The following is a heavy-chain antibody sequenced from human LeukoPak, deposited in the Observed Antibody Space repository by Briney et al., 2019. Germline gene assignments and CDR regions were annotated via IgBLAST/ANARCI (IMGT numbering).Heavy chain of an antibody. V-gene: IGHV1-2*02. CDR2: INPNSGGT. D-gene: IGHD6-19*01. Sequence: ASVKVSCKASGYTFTSDGISWVRQAPGQGLEWMGWINPNSGGTNYAQKFQGRVTMTRDTSISTAYMELSRLRSDDTAVYYCAREGAVAGTFVYWGQGTLVTVSS. CDR1: GYTFTSDG. CDR3: AREGAVAGTFVY. J-gene: IGHJ4*02.